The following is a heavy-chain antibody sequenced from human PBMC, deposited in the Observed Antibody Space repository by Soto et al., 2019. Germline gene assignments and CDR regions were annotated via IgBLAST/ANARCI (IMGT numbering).Heavy chain of an antibody. D-gene: IGHD2-2*01. J-gene: IGHJ4*02. CDR3: AKSFCGSSSCSRGYFDY. CDR2: ITNSGGAT. CDR1: GFTFSSYA. Sequence: EVQLLESGGGLVQPGGSLRLSCAASGFTFSSYAMTWVGQASGKGLEWVASITNSGGATNYADSVRGRFTISKDQSRNKLDLQMNSLRDEGTAIYYCAKSFCGSSSCSRGYFDYWGQGTLVTVSP. V-gene: IGHV3-23*01.